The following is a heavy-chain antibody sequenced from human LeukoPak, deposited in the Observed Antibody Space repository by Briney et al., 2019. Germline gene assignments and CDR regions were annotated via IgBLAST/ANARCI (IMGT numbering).Heavy chain of an antibody. J-gene: IGHJ5*02. CDR1: GFTFSSYA. V-gene: IGHV3-9*01. Sequence: PGGSLRLSCAASGFTFSSYAMSWVRQAPGKGLEWVSGISWNSGSIGYADSVKGRFTISRDNDKNSLYLQMNSLRAEDTALYYCAKGGPYDILTGPNNWFDPWGQGTLVTVSS. CDR3: AKGGPYDILTGPNNWFDP. CDR2: ISWNSGSI. D-gene: IGHD3-9*01.